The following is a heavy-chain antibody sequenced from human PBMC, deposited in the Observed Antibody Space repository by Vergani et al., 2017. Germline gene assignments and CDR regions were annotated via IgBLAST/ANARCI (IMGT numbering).Heavy chain of an antibody. V-gene: IGHV3-30*02. CDR2: IQYDGSDI. D-gene: IGHD3-10*01. Sequence: QVQLVESGGGVVQTGGSLRLSCVASGFSVSNSGMHWVRQTPGKGLEWVAFIQYDGSDIFYADFVEGRFTISRDNSKNSLYLQMRSLRFDDTAVYYCANEGSANRIRGWLDHWGQGALVTVSS. CDR3: ANEGSANRIRGWLDH. CDR1: GFSVSNSG. J-gene: IGHJ4*02.